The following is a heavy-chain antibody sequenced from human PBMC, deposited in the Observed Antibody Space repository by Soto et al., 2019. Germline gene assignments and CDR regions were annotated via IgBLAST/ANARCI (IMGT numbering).Heavy chain of an antibody. J-gene: IGHJ4*02. V-gene: IGHV4-30-2*01. CDR1: GGSISSGGYS. Sequence: QLQLQESGSGLVKPSQTLSLTCAVSGGSISSGGYSWSWIRQPPGKGLEWIGYIYHSGSTYYNPSLKRRATTAVDRSKNQFSLKLSSVTAADTAVYYCAGGPGVARNYWGQGTLVTVSS. D-gene: IGHD5-12*01. CDR3: AGGPGVARNY. CDR2: IYHSGST.